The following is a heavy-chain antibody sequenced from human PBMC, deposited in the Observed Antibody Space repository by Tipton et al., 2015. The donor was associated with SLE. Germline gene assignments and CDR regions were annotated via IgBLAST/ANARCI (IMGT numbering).Heavy chain of an antibody. V-gene: IGHV4-31*03. D-gene: IGHD2-15*01. CDR3: ARSDIVVVVAATTAFDI. CDR1: GGSISSGGYY. J-gene: IGHJ3*02. Sequence: TLSLTCTVSGGSISSGGYYWSWIRQHPGKGLEWIGYIYYSGSTYYNPSLKSRVTISVDTSKNQFSLKLSSVTAADTAVYYCARSDIVVVVAATTAFDIWGQGTMVTVS. CDR2: IYYSGST.